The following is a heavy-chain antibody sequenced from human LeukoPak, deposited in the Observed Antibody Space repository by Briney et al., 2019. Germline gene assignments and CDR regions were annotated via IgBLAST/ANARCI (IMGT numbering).Heavy chain of an antibody. CDR3: ASWGAGGNS. D-gene: IGHD3-16*01. CDR2: INPDGSGK. Sequence: GFLSLSCESSGFTISSYWMKFVRPVPGKGLDWASNINPDGSGKRYVDSVKGRFSIARDNADNSLYLQMNSLRAADTAVYYCASWGAGGNSWGQGTLVTVSS. CDR1: GFTISSYW. J-gene: IGHJ4*02. V-gene: IGHV3-7*01.